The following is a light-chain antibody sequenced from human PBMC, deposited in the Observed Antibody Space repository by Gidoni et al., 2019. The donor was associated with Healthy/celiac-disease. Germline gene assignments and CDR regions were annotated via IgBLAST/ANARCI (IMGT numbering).Light chain of an antibody. CDR2: DAS. V-gene: IGKV1-33*01. CDR3: QQYDNIPYT. CDR1: QDISNY. Sequence: DIQMTQSPSSLSASVGDRVTITCQASQDISNYLNWYQQKPGKAPKLLIYDASNLETGVPSRFSGSGSGTDFTFTISSLQPEDIETYYCQQYDNIPYTFGQGTKLEIK. J-gene: IGKJ2*01.